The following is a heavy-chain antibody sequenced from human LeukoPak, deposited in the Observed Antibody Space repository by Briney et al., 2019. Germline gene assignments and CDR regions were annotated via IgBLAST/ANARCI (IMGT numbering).Heavy chain of an antibody. CDR2: ISSSGTTI. CDR1: GFTFSDYY. D-gene: IGHD6-6*01. CDR3: ARYSSSSALFY. V-gene: IGHV3-11*01. Sequence: GGSLRLSCAASGFTFSDYYMSWIRQAPGKGLEWVSYISSSGTTIHYADSVKGRFTTSRDNAKNSLYLQMNSLRADDTAVYYCARYSSSSALFYWGQGTLVTVSS. J-gene: IGHJ4*02.